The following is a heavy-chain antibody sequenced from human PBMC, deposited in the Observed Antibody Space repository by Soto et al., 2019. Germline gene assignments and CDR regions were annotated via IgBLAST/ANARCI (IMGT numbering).Heavy chain of an antibody. V-gene: IGHV4-4*08. J-gene: IGHJ4*02. Sequence: QVQLQESGPGLVKPSETLSLTCTVSGGSTSGYYWSWIRQPPGKGLEWVGYIYNSGSTNYNPFLKRSVTKTVDHSQNPFPPKLDPLTPPGPARLYRARETGLSIYQWGPGTLVTVSP. D-gene: IGHD2-2*01. CDR1: GGSTSGYY. CDR2: IYNSGST. CDR3: ARETGLSIYQ.